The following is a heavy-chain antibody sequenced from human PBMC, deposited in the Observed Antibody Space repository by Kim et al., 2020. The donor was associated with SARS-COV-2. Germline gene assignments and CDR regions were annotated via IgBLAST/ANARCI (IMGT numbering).Heavy chain of an antibody. Sequence: SETLSLTCTVSGGSISSSSYYWGWIRQPPGKGLEWIGSIYYSGSTYYNPSLKSRVTISVDTSKNQFSLKLSSVTAADTVVYYCARVTQQQLVRESFDYWGQGTLVTVSS. J-gene: IGHJ4*02. D-gene: IGHD6-13*01. V-gene: IGHV4-39*07. CDR1: GGSISSSSYY. CDR2: IYYSGST. CDR3: ARVTQQQLVRESFDY.